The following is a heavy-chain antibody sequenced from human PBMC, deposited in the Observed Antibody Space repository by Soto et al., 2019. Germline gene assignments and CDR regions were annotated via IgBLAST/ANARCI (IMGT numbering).Heavy chain of an antibody. CDR3: GRHGYNYGGGYFDY. V-gene: IGHV3-74*01. J-gene: IGHJ4*02. D-gene: IGHD5-18*01. Sequence: GSLRLSCAASGFVFSSYAMSWVRQAPGKGLEWVSRISGDGTSISYVDSVKGRFTISRDNAKNTLYLQMNSLRVEDTAVYYCGRHGYNYGGGYFDYWGQGTLVTVSS. CDR1: GFVFSSYA. CDR2: ISGDGTSI.